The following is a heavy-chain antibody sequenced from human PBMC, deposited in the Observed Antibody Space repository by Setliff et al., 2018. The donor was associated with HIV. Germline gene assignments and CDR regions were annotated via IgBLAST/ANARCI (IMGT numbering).Heavy chain of an antibody. CDR1: GYTFTGYY. J-gene: IGHJ4*02. D-gene: IGHD3-10*01. CDR3: ARGSGITVRGVVDY. Sequence: ASVKVSCKASGYTFTGYYMHWVRQAPGQGLEYMGWINPNSGGTGYVQKFQGRVTMTRDTSISTASMELSRLTSDDTAVYYCARGSGITVRGVVDYWGQGTLVTVSS. V-gene: IGHV1-2*02. CDR2: INPNSGGT.